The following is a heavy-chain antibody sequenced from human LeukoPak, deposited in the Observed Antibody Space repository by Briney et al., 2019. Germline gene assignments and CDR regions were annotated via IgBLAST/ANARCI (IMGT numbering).Heavy chain of an antibody. D-gene: IGHD3-22*01. CDR3: AKSDSSGYYLGG. CDR2: ISSGSSYI. V-gene: IGHV3-21*04. J-gene: IGHJ4*02. Sequence: GGSLRLSCAASGFPLSRSAMSWVRQAPGKGLEWVSSISSGSSYIYYAGSVKGRFTISRDNAKNSLYLQMNSLRAEDTALYYCAKSDSSGYYLGGWGQGTLVTVSS. CDR1: GFPLSRSA.